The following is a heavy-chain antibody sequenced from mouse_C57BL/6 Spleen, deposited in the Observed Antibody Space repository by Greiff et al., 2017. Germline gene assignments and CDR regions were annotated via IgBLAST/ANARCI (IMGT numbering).Heavy chain of an antibody. CDR1: GYTFTSYW. V-gene: IGHV1-50*01. CDR2: IDPSDSYT. CDR3: ARLGYGSSLGAWFAY. D-gene: IGHD1-1*01. Sequence: VQLQQSGAELVKPGASVKLSCKASGYTFTSYWMQWVKQRPGQGLEWIGEIDPSDSYTNYNQKFKGKATLTEDTSSSTAYLQLSSLTSEDSAVYYCARLGYGSSLGAWFAYWGQGTLVTVSA. J-gene: IGHJ3*01.